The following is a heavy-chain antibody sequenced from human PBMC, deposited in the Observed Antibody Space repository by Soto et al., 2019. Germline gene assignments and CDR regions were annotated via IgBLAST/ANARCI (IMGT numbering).Heavy chain of an antibody. Sequence: GGSLTLSCVASGFTFDNYGMSWVRQAPGEGLEWVSAIKNDGTSTYYAASVEDRFTISRDNSKNTLYLQLNSLRAEDTAVYYCAQLGLMTFSHKHYFNHWGRGTLVTVSS. CDR1: GFTFDNYG. CDR2: IKNDGTST. D-gene: IGHD3-16*01. CDR3: AQLGLMTFSHKHYFNH. J-gene: IGHJ4*02. V-gene: IGHV3-23*01.